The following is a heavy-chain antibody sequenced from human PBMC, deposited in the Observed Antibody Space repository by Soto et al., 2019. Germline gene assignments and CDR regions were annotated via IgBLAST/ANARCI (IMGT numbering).Heavy chain of an antibody. CDR3: ASCPPPSSGHLYYNGMDV. J-gene: IGHJ6*02. CDR1: GFTFSSYW. D-gene: IGHD3-22*01. Sequence: GGSLRLSCTVSGFTFSSYWMSWVRQAPGKGLEWVANIKQDGGEKYYVDSVKGRFTISRDNAKNSLFLQMNSLRAEDTAVYYCASCPPPSSGHLYYNGMDVWGRGTTVTVS. CDR2: IKQDGGEK. V-gene: IGHV3-7*01.